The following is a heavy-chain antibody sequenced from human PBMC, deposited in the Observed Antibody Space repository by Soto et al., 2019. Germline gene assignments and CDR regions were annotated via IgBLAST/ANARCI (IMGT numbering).Heavy chain of an antibody. CDR1: GFSFNVYT. CDR2: ITSRSDYI. D-gene: IGHD7-27*01. V-gene: IGHV3-21*01. CDR3: ASLTGGAF. Sequence: PGGSLRLSCVASGFSFNVYTMNWVRQAPGKGLEWVSSITSRSDYIYYTDSVKGRFTIPRDNAKNSLYLQMNSLRAEDTAVYSCASLTGGAFWGQGTLVTVSS. J-gene: IGHJ4*02.